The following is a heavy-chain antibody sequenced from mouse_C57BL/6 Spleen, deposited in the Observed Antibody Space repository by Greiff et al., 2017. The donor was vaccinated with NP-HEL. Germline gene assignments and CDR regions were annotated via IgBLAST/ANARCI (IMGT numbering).Heavy chain of an antibody. J-gene: IGHJ3*01. D-gene: IGHD2-14*01. CDR3: ARLGQLDGAY. Sequence: QVHVKQSGPELVKPGASVKISCKASGYAFSSSWMNWVKQRPGKGLEWIGRIYPGDGDTNYNGKFKGKATLTADKSSSTAYMQLSSLTSEDSAVYFCARLGQLDGAYWGQGTLVTVSA. CDR2: IYPGDGDT. V-gene: IGHV1-82*01. CDR1: GYAFSSSW.